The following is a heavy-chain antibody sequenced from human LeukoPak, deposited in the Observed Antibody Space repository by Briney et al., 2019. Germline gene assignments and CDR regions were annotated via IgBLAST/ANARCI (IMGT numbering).Heavy chain of an antibody. CDR2: ISNSGSTK. CDR3: ARATFGGFIDY. Sequence: GGSLRLSCAASGFTFSSYEMNWVRQAPGKGLEWVSYISNSGSTKYYADSVKGRFTISRDNAKNSLYLQMNCLRAEDTAIYYCARATFGGFIDYWGQGTLVTVSS. CDR1: GFTFSSYE. J-gene: IGHJ4*02. D-gene: IGHD3-16*02. V-gene: IGHV3-48*03.